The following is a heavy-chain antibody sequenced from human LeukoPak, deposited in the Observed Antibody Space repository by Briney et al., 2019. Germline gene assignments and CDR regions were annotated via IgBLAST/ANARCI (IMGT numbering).Heavy chain of an antibody. V-gene: IGHV3-23*01. D-gene: IGHD3-9*01. Sequence: GGSLRLSCAASGFTFSSHTMSWVRQAPGKGLEWVSAISGSGGSTYYADSVKGRFTISRDNSKNTLYLQMNSLRAEDTAVYYCAKDQDSYYDILTGYSTLGAFDIWGQGTMVTVSS. J-gene: IGHJ3*02. CDR1: GFTFSSHT. CDR2: ISGSGGST. CDR3: AKDQDSYYDILTGYSTLGAFDI.